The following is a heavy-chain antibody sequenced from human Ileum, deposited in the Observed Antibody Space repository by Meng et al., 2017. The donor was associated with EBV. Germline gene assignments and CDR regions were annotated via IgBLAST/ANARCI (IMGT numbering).Heavy chain of an antibody. D-gene: IGHD2-15*01. J-gene: IGHJ4*02. CDR1: DASSSSDY. CDR3: ARGGWSLDY. Sequence: QVRLLETAPGPWNPSCALSRASTVTDASSSSDYWRWIRRPQGKGLEWIGYIYYSGSTNYNPSLKSRVTISVDTSKNQFSLNLSAVTAADTAGDYCARGGWSLDYWGQGTLVTVSS. CDR2: IYYSGST. V-gene: IGHV4-59*07.